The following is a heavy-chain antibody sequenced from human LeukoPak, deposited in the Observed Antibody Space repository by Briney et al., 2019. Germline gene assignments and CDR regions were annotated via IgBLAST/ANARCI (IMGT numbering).Heavy chain of an antibody. V-gene: IGHV5-51*01. Sequence: GESLQISFKGSGYTFTNYWIGWGRQMPGKGLEWMGIIYPDDSETAFSPSFQGQVTISADKSINTAFLQWTSLKASDTAMYYCARSQDSSSDAFDVWGQGTMVTVSS. D-gene: IGHD6-13*01. CDR1: GYTFTNYW. CDR3: ARSQDSSSDAFDV. CDR2: IYPDDSET. J-gene: IGHJ3*01.